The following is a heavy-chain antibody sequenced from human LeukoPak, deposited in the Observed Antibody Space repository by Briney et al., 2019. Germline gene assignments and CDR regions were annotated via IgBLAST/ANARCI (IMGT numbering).Heavy chain of an antibody. J-gene: IGHJ5*02. CDR3: ARDQGAVAGIDP. V-gene: IGHV4-39*07. CDR1: GASISTIISY. Sequence: SETLSLAFTVSGASISTIISYWGWIRQTPGEGLEWIGSIYYSGTTYYNPSLESRVTISIDTSKNQFSVKLTSVTAADTAVYYCARDQGAVAGIDPWGQGTLVTVSS. CDR2: IYYSGTT. D-gene: IGHD6-19*01.